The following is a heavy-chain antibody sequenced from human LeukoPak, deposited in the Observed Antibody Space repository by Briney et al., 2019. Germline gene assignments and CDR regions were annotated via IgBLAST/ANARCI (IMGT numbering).Heavy chain of an antibody. Sequence: ASVKVSCKASGYTFTSYGISWVRQAPGQGLEWMGWISAYNGNTNYAQKLQGRVTMTTDTPTSTAYMELRSLRSDDTAVYYCARENGRVWLGYNWFDPWGQGTLVTVSS. CDR3: ARENGRVWLGYNWFDP. J-gene: IGHJ5*02. V-gene: IGHV1-18*01. CDR1: GYTFTSYG. CDR2: ISAYNGNT. D-gene: IGHD6-19*01.